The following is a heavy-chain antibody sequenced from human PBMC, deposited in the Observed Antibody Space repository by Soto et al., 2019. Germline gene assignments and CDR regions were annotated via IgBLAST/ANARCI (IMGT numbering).Heavy chain of an antibody. CDR1: GGSISSGGYY. CDR2: IYYSGPT. Sequence: SETLSLTCSVSGGSISSGGYYWSWIRQHPGKGLEWIGYIYYSGPTYYNPSLKSRVTISVDTSKNQFSLKLSSVTAADTAVYYCARAVFGSSDYWGQGTLVTVSS. CDR3: ARAVFGSSDY. J-gene: IGHJ4*02. D-gene: IGHD3-10*01. V-gene: IGHV4-31*03.